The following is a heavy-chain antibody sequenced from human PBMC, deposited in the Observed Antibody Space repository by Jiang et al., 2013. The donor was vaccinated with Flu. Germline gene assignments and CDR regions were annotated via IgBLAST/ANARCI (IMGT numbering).Heavy chain of an antibody. CDR1: GYIFTSNY. D-gene: IGHD2-21*01. CDR2: IIPSGGST. Sequence: EVKKPGASVKISCKASGYIFTSNYMHWVRQAPGQGLEWMGMIIPSGGSTSYAQKFQGRVTVTWDTSTSTVYMELRSLRYEDTAVYYCARGEGLNWFDPWGQGTLVTVSS. CDR3: ARGEGLNWFDP. J-gene: IGHJ5*02. V-gene: IGHV1-46*01.